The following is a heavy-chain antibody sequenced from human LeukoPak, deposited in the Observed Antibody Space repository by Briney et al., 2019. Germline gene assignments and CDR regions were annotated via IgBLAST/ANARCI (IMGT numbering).Heavy chain of an antibody. CDR3: ARGWEGDYVWGSYRSHFDY. Sequence: SETLFLTCTVSGGSISSSSYYWGWIRQPPGKGLEWIGSIYYSGSTYYNPSLKSRVTISVDTSKNQFSLKLSSLTAANTAVYYCARGWEGDYVWGSYRSHFDYWGQGTLVTVSS. V-gene: IGHV4-39*07. J-gene: IGHJ4*02. CDR1: GGSISSSSYY. CDR2: IYYSGST. D-gene: IGHD3-16*02.